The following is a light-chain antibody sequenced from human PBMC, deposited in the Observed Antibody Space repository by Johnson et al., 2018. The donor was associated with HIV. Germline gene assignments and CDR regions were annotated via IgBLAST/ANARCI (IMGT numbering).Light chain of an antibody. CDR1: NSNIGNNY. Sequence: QSVLTQPPSVSAAPGQKVTISCSGSNSNIGNNYVSWYQHLPGTAPKLLIYENTKRPSGIPDRFSGSKSGTSATLGITGLQTGDEGDYYCGTWDGSLSAGAVFGTGTKVTVL. CDR3: GTWDGSLSAGAV. CDR2: ENT. J-gene: IGLJ1*01. V-gene: IGLV1-51*02.